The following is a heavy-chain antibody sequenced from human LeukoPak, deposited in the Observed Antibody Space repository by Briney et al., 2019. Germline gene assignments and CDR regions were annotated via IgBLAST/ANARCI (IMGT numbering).Heavy chain of an antibody. D-gene: IGHD2-2*01. CDR3: ARGQCSSTSCYYYYYMDV. V-gene: IGHV4-59*01. CDR1: GGSISSYY. CDR2: IYYSGST. Sequence: SETLSLTCTVSGGSISSYYWSWIRQPPGKGLEWIGYIYYSGSTNYNPSLKSRVTISVDTSKNQFSLKLSSVTAADTAVYYCARGQCSSTSCYYYYYMDVWGKGTTVTVSS. J-gene: IGHJ6*03.